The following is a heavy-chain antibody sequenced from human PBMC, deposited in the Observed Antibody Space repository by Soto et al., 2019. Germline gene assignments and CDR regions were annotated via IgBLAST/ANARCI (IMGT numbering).Heavy chain of an antibody. Sequence: VGSLRLSCAASGFTFSSYAMHWVRQAPGKGLEWVAVISYDGSNKYYADSVKGRFTISRDNSKNTLYLQMNSLRAEDTAVYYCARERITMIVVVNGAAFDIWGQGTMVTVSS. CDR3: ARERITMIVVVNGAAFDI. V-gene: IGHV3-30-3*01. CDR2: ISYDGSNK. CDR1: GFTFSSYA. J-gene: IGHJ3*02. D-gene: IGHD3-22*01.